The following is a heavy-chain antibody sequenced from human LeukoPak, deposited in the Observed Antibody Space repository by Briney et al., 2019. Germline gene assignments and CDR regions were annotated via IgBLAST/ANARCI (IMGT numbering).Heavy chain of an antibody. J-gene: IGHJ4*02. CDR3: ARDSASGSYYKGGFDY. Sequence: GASVKVSCKASGYTFTGYYMHWVRQAPGQGLEWMGWINPNSGGTNYAQKFQGRVTMTRDTSISTACMELSRLRSDDTAVYYCARDSASGSYYKGGFDYWGQGTLVTVSS. D-gene: IGHD1-26*01. CDR1: GYTFTGYY. CDR2: INPNSGGT. V-gene: IGHV1-2*02.